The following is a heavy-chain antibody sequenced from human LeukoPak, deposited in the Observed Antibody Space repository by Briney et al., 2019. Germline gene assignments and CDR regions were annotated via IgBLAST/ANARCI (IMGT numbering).Heavy chain of an antibody. V-gene: IGHV1-18*01. Sequence: ASEKVSCKASGYTFTSYGISWVRQAPGQGLEWMGWISAYNGNTNYAQKLQGRVTMTTDTSTSTAYMELRSLRSDDTAVYYCARDAFPSGSYSAADYWGQGTLVTVSS. D-gene: IGHD1-26*01. CDR1: GYTFTSYG. CDR2: ISAYNGNT. J-gene: IGHJ4*02. CDR3: ARDAFPSGSYSAADY.